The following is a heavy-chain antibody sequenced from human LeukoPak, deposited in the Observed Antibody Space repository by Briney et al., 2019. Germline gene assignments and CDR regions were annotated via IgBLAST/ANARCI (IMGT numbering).Heavy chain of an antibody. CDR2: INHSGST. Sequence: TSETLSLACGVHGGSFNDYSWTWIRQSPGKGLGWIGEINHSGSTTYNPSLKSRFTMSVDASKNQFSLRLSSVTAADTAVYYCARLGLYTSSWYRFYYFDYWGQGTLVTVSS. CDR1: GGSFNDYS. J-gene: IGHJ4*02. CDR3: ARLGLYTSSWYRFYYFDY. V-gene: IGHV4-34*01. D-gene: IGHD6-13*01.